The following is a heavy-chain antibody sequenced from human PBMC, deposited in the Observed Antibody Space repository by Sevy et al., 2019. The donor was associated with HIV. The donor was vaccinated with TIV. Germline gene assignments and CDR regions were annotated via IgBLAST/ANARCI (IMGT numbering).Heavy chain of an antibody. V-gene: IGHV1-46*03. J-gene: IGHJ3*02. CDR2: INPSGGST. D-gene: IGHD3-22*01. Sequence: ASVKVSCKASGYTFTSYYMHWVRQAPGQGLEWMGIINPSGGSTSYAQKFQGRVTMTRDTSTSTVYMELSSLGSEDTAVYYCARDGYYYDSSGYYDAFDIWGQGTMVTVSS. CDR3: ARDGYYYDSSGYYDAFDI. CDR1: GYTFTSYY.